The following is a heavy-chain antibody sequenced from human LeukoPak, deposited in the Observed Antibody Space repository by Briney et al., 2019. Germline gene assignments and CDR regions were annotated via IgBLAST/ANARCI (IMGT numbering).Heavy chain of an antibody. Sequence: SETLSLTCSVSGGSISSSNYYWSWIRQPRGKGLEWIGEINHSGSTNYNPSLKSRITISVDTSKNQFSLKLSSVTAADTAVYYCARGPGSSSWYDRYYYYYYMDVWGKGTTVTVSS. CDR1: GGSISSSNYY. CDR3: ARGPGSSSWYDRYYYYYYMDV. J-gene: IGHJ6*03. D-gene: IGHD6-13*01. CDR2: INHSGST. V-gene: IGHV4-39*07.